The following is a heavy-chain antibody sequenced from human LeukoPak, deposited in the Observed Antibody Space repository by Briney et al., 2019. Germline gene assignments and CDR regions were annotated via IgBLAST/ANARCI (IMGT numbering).Heavy chain of an antibody. V-gene: IGHV4-34*01. CDR1: GGSFSGYY. J-gene: IGHJ4*02. D-gene: IGHD6-6*01. Sequence: SETLSLTCAVYGGSFSGYYWSWIRQRPGKGLEWIGEINHSGSTNYNPSLKSRVTISVDTSKNQFSLKLSSVTAADTAVYYCARELIAARPGYYFDYWGQGTLVTVSS. CDR3: ARELIAARPGYYFDY. CDR2: INHSGST.